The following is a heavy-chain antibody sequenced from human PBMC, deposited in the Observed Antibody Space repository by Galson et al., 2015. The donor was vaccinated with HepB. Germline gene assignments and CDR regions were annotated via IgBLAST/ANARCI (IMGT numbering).Heavy chain of an antibody. D-gene: IGHD3-22*01. V-gene: IGHV3-64D*06. J-gene: IGHJ4*02. CDR3: VKDSRRYYYDSSGYLDY. CDR2: ISSNGGSA. CDR1: GFTFSSYA. Sequence: SLRLSCAASGFTFSSYAMHWVRQAPGKGLEYVSAISSNGGSAYYADSVKGRFTISRDNSKNTLYLQMSSLRAEDTAVYYCVKDSRRYYYDSSGYLDYWGQGTLVTVSS.